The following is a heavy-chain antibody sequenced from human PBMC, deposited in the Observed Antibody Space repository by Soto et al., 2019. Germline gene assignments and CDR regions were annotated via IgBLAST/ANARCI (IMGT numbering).Heavy chain of an antibody. Sequence: GGSLRLSCAASGFTFSSYSMNWVRQAPGKGLEWVSSISSSSSSIYYADSVKGRFTISRDNAKNSPYLQMNSLRAEDTAVYYGAGVALYVCGGSCAYDPGPYGIDVWGQGTTVTVSS. CDR2: ISSSSSSI. CDR3: AGVALYVCGGSCAYDPGPYGIDV. CDR1: GFTFSSYS. D-gene: IGHD2-15*01. V-gene: IGHV3-21*01. J-gene: IGHJ6*02.